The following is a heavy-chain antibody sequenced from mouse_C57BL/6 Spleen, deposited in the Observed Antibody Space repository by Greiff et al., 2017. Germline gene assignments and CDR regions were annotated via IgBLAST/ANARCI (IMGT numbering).Heavy chain of an antibody. V-gene: IGHV1-72*01. D-gene: IGHD1-1*01. CDR1: GYTFTSYW. Sequence: QQSCKASGYTFTSYWMHWVKQRPGRGLEWIGRIDPNSGGTKYNEKFKSKATLTVDKPSSTAYMQLSSLTSEDSAVYYCARGGRIMDAMDYWGQGTSVTVSS. CDR2: IDPNSGGT. CDR3: ARGGRIMDAMDY. J-gene: IGHJ4*01.